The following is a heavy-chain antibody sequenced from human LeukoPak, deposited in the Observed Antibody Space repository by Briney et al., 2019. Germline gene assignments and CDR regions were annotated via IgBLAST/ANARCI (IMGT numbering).Heavy chain of an antibody. Sequence: GESLKISCKGSGYSFTSYWIGWVRQMPGKGLEWMGIIYPGDSDTRYSPSFQGQVTTSADKSISTAYLQWSSLKASDTAMYYCARTYYYDSSGYSEFDYWGQGTLVTVSS. J-gene: IGHJ4*02. CDR3: ARTYYYDSSGYSEFDY. CDR2: IYPGDSDT. D-gene: IGHD3-22*01. V-gene: IGHV5-51*01. CDR1: GYSFTSYW.